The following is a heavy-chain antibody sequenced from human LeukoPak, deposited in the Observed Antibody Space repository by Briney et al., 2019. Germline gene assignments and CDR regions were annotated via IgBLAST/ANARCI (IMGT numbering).Heavy chain of an antibody. J-gene: IGHJ6*03. CDR1: GFTFSSYA. D-gene: IGHD2-2*01. CDR2: INSDGSST. Sequence: GGSLRLSCAASGFTFSSYAMHWVRQAPGKGLEYVSAINSDGSSTSYADSVKGRFTISRDNSKNTLYLQMNSLRAEDTAVYYCAKDPVVAGYMDVWGKGTTVTVSS. V-gene: IGHV3-64*04. CDR3: AKDPVVAGYMDV.